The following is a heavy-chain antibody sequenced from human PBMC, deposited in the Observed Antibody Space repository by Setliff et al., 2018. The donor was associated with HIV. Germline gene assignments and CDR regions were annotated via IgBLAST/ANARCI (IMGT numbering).Heavy chain of an antibody. V-gene: IGHV4-4*09. D-gene: IGHD1-26*01. CDR1: GGSISSYY. J-gene: IGHJ6*02. Sequence: SETLSLTCTVSGGSISSYYWSWIRQPPGKGLEWIGNIHSSGSTNYNPSLKSRVTISVDTSKNQFSLKLTSVTAADTAVYYCARRSIVGSTRGYYYYALDVWGQGTTVTVSS. CDR3: ARRSIVGSTRGYYYYALDV. CDR2: IHSSGST.